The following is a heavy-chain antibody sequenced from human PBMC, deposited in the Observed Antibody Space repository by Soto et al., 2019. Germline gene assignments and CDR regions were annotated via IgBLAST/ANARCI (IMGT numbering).Heavy chain of an antibody. V-gene: IGHV4-59*08. Sequence: AETLSITFAHSCSSISSYYWSWIRQPPGKGLEWIGYIYYSGSTNYNPSLKSRVTISVDTSKNQFSLKLSSVTAADTAVYYCARRWGRTFDYWGQGTLVTVS. D-gene: IGHD7-27*01. J-gene: IGHJ4*02. CDR1: CSSISSYY. CDR2: IYYSGST. CDR3: ARRWGRTFDY.